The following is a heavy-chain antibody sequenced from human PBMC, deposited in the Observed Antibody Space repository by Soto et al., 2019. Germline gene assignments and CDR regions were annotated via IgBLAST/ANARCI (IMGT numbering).Heavy chain of an antibody. Sequence: EVQLVESGGGLVQPGRSLRLSCAASGFNFGYYAMHWVRQAPGKGLEMVSGISCNSGTIVYVDSVKGRFTMSRDNGKNSLYLQMNSLSPEDTALYSCLKGVCSSERCYTHSYMGVWGEGTTFTFS. CDR3: LKGVCSSERCYTHSYMGV. CDR2: ISCNSGTI. V-gene: IGHV3-9*01. D-gene: IGHD2-2*01. CDR1: GFNFGYYA. J-gene: IGHJ6*03.